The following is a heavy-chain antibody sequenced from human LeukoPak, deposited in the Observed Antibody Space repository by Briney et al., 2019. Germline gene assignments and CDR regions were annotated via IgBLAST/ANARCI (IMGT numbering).Heavy chain of an antibody. V-gene: IGHV1-46*01. CDR3: ARDLPSIAARQRGPFDY. CDR2: INPSGGST. D-gene: IGHD6-6*01. J-gene: IGHJ4*02. Sequence: ASVKVSCKASGYTFTSYYMHWVRQAPGQGLEWMGIINPSGGSTSYAQKFQGRVTMTTDTSTSTAYMELRSLRSDDTAVYYCARDLPSIAARQRGPFDYWGQGTLVTVSS. CDR1: GYTFTSYY.